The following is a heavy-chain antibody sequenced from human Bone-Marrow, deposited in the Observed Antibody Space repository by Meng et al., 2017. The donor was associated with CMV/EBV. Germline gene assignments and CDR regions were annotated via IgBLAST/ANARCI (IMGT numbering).Heavy chain of an antibody. CDR2: ISAYNGNT. Sequence: ASVKVSCKASGYTFTSYGISWVRQAPGQGLEWMGWISAYNGNTTYAQKLQGRVTMTTDTSTSTAYMELRSLRSDDTAVYYCATDTVVVPAAIRDYYYYGRDVWDQGTT. D-gene: IGHD2-2*01. J-gene: IGHJ6*02. V-gene: IGHV1-18*01. CDR3: ATDTVVVPAAIRDYYYYGRDV. CDR1: GYTFTSYG.